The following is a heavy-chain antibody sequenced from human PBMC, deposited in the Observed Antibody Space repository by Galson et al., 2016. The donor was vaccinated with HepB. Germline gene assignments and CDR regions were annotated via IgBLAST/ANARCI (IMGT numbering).Heavy chain of an antibody. CDR1: GFTFSSYA. CDR2: ISGNARST. Sequence: SLRLSCAASGFTFSSYAMNWVRQAPGKGLEWVSSISGNARSTYYAASVKDRFTISRDTSKNTLYLQMNSLRAKDTAVYYCARTYGSGSYRRDAFDIWGQGTMVTVSS. CDR3: ARTYGSGSYRRDAFDI. J-gene: IGHJ3*02. V-gene: IGHV3-23*01. D-gene: IGHD3-10*01.